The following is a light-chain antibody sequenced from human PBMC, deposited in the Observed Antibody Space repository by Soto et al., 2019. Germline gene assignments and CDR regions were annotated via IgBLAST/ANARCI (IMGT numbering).Light chain of an antibody. CDR3: QQRSNWPGT. Sequence: EIVLTQSPATLSLSPGERATLSCRASQSVSSYLAWYQQKPGQAPRLLIYDASARATGIPARFSGSGSGTYFTLTISSLEPEDSAVYYCQQRSNWPGTFGQGTKLEIK. CDR1: QSVSSY. J-gene: IGKJ2*01. CDR2: DAS. V-gene: IGKV3-11*01.